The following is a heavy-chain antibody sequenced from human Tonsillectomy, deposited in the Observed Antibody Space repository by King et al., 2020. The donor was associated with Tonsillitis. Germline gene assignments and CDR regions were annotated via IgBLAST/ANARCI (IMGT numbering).Heavy chain of an antibody. CDR1: GSSFSSDW. CDR3: AGDLGDCGGGVCYADYYGMDV. CDR2: IKYDGSET. D-gene: IGHD2-15*01. Sequence: VQLVEAGGGLIQPGGPLRLSCAASGSSFSSDWTSCVRRPPGEGREWGARIKYDGSETYYVASAKSRFTISRDNANNSLFLQMNRVRAEDPALYFCAGDLGDCGGGVCYADYYGMDVWGQGTAVTVSS. J-gene: IGHJ6*02. V-gene: IGHV3-7*01.